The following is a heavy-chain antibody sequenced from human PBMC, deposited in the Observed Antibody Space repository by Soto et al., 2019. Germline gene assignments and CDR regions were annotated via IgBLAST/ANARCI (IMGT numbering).Heavy chain of an antibody. Sequence: AVKGTCKASGRTFSSYAISWVRQAPGQGLEWRGGIIPLFGTANYAQKFQGRVTITADESTSTAYMELSSLRYEDTAVYYCAGGPLNYYDSSGYWGAFDIWGQGTMVTVSS. CDR3: AGGPLNYYDSSGYWGAFDI. CDR1: GRTFSSYA. D-gene: IGHD3-22*01. J-gene: IGHJ3*02. CDR2: IIPLFGTA. V-gene: IGHV1-69*13.